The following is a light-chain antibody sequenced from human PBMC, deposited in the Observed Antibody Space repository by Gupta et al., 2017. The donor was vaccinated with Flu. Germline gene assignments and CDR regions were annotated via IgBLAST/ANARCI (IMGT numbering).Light chain of an antibody. V-gene: IGKV3-15*01. CDR3: QQYENWPPWT. Sequence: ATLSVSPGERATLSCRASQSISGNLAWYQQKPGQAPRLLIYGASTRDTGIPARFSGSGYGTDYTLTISSRQSEDFADYYCQQYENWPPWTFGQGTKVEIK. CDR1: QSISGN. CDR2: GAS. J-gene: IGKJ1*01.